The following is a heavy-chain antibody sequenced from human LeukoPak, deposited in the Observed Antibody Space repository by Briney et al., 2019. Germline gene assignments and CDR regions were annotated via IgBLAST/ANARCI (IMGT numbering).Heavy chain of an antibody. CDR3: ARRPADYGDYAYNWFDP. V-gene: IGHV5-51*01. J-gene: IGHJ5*02. CDR1: GYTFTSYW. CDR2: IYPGDSDT. Sequence: GESLKISFKGSGYTFTSYWIGWARQMPGKGLEWMGIIYPGDSDTRYSPSFQGQVTISADKSISTAYLQWSSLKASDTAMYYCARRPADYGDYAYNWFDPWGQGTLVTVSS. D-gene: IGHD4-17*01.